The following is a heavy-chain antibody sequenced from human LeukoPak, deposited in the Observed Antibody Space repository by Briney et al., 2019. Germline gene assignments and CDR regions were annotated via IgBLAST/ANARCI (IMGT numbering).Heavy chain of an antibody. Sequence: GGSLRLSCAASGFTFSGYDMNWVRQAPGKGLEWVSSISGSSSYIYYADSMKGRFTISRDNGKNSLYLQMNSLRAGDTAVYYCARERDDYDDPGPLDYWGQGTLVTVSS. CDR1: GFTFSGYD. V-gene: IGHV3-21*01. CDR3: ARERDDYDDPGPLDY. CDR2: ISGSSSYI. J-gene: IGHJ4*02. D-gene: IGHD4-17*01.